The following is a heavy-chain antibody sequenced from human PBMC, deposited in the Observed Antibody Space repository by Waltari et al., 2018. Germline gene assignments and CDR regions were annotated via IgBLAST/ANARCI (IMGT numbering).Heavy chain of an antibody. J-gene: IGHJ4*02. Sequence: QLQLQESGPGLVKPSETLSLTCTVSGCSISSSSYYWGWTRQPPGKGLEWIGSIYYSGSTYYNPSLKSRVTISVDTSKNQFSLKLSSVTAADTAVYYCARDSSGAGTPYWGQGTLVTVSS. V-gene: IGHV4-39*07. CDR1: GCSISSSSYY. CDR2: IYYSGST. D-gene: IGHD6-13*01. CDR3: ARDSSGAGTPY.